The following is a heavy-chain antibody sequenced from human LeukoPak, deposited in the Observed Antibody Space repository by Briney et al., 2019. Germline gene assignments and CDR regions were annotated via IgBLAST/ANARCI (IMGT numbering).Heavy chain of an antibody. D-gene: IGHD4-17*01. CDR3: ARDSAVTTSAFDI. CDR1: GFTVSSNY. V-gene: IGHV3-53*01. Sequence: GGSLRLSCAASGFTVSSNYMSWVRQAPGKGLEWVSVIYSGGSTYYADSVKGRFTISRDNSKNTLYLQMNSLRAEDTAVYYCARDSAVTTSAFDIWGPGTMLTVSS. CDR2: IYSGGST. J-gene: IGHJ3*02.